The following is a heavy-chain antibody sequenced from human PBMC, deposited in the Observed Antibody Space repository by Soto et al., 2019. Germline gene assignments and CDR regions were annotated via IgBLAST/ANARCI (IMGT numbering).Heavy chain of an antibody. CDR2: INPNSGGT. J-gene: IGHJ4*02. Sequence: QVQLVQSGAEVKKPGASVKVSCKASGYTFTGYYMHWVRQAPGQGLEWMGWINPNSGGTNYAQKFQGRVTITRDTSASTAYMELSSLRSEDTAVYYCARRGYYYDSSGYYYAFFDYWGQGTLVTVSS. D-gene: IGHD3-22*01. V-gene: IGHV1-2*02. CDR3: ARRGYYYDSSGYYYAFFDY. CDR1: GYTFTGYY.